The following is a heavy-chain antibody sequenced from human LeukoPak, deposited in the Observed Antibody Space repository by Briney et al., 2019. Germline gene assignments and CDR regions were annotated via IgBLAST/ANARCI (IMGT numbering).Heavy chain of an antibody. CDR3: ARHFNSGTFPLDY. CDR2: IYYTGST. Sequence: PSETLSLTCTVSGASISGHYWGWIRQPPGKGLEFIGHIYYTGSTNYNPSLKGRVTMSVDLSRNQFSLKLTSVTAADTAVYYCARHFNSGTFPLDYWGQGTLVTVSS. V-gene: IGHV4-59*08. J-gene: IGHJ4*02. CDR1: GASISGHY. D-gene: IGHD3-10*01.